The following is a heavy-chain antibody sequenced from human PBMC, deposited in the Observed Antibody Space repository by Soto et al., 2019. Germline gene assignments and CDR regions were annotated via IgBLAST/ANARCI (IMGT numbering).Heavy chain of an antibody. V-gene: IGHV3-20*04. Sequence: GGSLRLSCAASGFTFDDYGMSWVRQAPGKGLEWVSGINWNGGSTGYADSVKGRFTISRDNAKNSLYLQMNSLRAEDTALYYCARDLIRRDILTASGGMDVWGQGTTVTVSS. CDR3: ARDLIRRDILTASGGMDV. CDR2: INWNGGST. J-gene: IGHJ6*02. D-gene: IGHD3-9*01. CDR1: GFTFDDYG.